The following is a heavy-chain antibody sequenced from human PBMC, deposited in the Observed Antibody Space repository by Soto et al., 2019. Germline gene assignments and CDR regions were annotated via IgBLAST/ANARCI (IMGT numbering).Heavy chain of an antibody. CDR3: ARGGYSSSWSTINWFDP. V-gene: IGHV4-34*01. CDR1: GGSFSGYY. CDR2: INHSGST. Sequence: SETLSLTCAVYGGSFSGYYWSWIRQPPGKGLEWIGEINHSGSTNYNPSLKSRVTISVDTAKNQFSRKLSSVTAADTAVYYCARGGYSSSWSTINWFDPWGQGTLVTVSS. J-gene: IGHJ5*02. D-gene: IGHD6-13*01.